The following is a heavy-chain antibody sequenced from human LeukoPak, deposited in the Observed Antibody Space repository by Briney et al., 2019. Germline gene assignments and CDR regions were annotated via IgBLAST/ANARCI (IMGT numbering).Heavy chain of an antibody. CDR2: IYSGGST. V-gene: IGHV3-53*01. D-gene: IGHD5-12*01. Sequence: PGGSLRLSCAASGFTVSSNYMSWVRQAPGKGLEWVSVIYSGGSTYYADSVKGRFTISRDNSKNTLYLQMNSLRAGDTAVYYCARARGTYSGYDPYPYYYGMDVWGQGTTITVSS. J-gene: IGHJ6*02. CDR3: ARARGTYSGYDPYPYYYGMDV. CDR1: GFTVSSNY.